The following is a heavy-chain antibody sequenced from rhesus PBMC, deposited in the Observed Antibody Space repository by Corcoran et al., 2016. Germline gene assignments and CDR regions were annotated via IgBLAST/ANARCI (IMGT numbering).Heavy chain of an antibody. CDR1: GFTFSISA. D-gene: IGHD1-44*01. CDR3: TTPRESGNFNDYGLAS. V-gene: IGHV3-118*01. J-gene: IGHJ6*01. Sequence: EVQLVESGGGLVQPGGSLRLSCAASGFTFSISALNWVRQASGKGLEGVGRIRSKANMYETGYWSSVKGMFTISRDDSNNMAYLQMNNLKTEDTAVYYCTTPRESGNFNDYGLASWGQGVVVTVSS. CDR2: IRSKANMYET.